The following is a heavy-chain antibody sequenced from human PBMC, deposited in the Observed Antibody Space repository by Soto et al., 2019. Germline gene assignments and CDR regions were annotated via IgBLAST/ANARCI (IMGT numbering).Heavy chain of an antibody. Sequence: QVQLVQSGAEVKKPGSSVKVSCKASGGTFSRYSITWVRQAPGHGLEWIGRIIPIFGIASYAQKFRGRVTITADESTSTDYMEVSSLRSDDTAVYYCAREDRDRETGLVPAAIDGMDVWGQGTTVTVSS. J-gene: IGHJ6*02. CDR1: GGTFSRYS. V-gene: IGHV1-69*08. D-gene: IGHD2-2*01. CDR2: IIPIFGIA. CDR3: AREDRDRETGLVPAAIDGMDV.